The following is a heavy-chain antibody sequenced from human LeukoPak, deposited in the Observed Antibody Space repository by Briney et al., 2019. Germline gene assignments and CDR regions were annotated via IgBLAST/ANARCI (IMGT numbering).Heavy chain of an antibody. V-gene: IGHV4-59*01. D-gene: IGHD2/OR15-2a*01. Sequence: PSETLSLTCTVSGDSISGYYWSWIRQPPGKGLEWIGSIYYSGSTSYNPSLKSRVTFSLDTSKNQFSLKLTSMTPADTAVYYCARPTTTLDAFDIWGQGTMVTVSS. CDR1: GDSISGYY. CDR2: IYYSGST. J-gene: IGHJ3*02. CDR3: ARPTTTLDAFDI.